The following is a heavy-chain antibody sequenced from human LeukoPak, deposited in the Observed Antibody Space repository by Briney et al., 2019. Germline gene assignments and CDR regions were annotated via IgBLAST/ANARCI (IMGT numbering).Heavy chain of an antibody. CDR3: ARDRGFGESTGFDP. J-gene: IGHJ5*02. D-gene: IGHD3-10*01. CDR1: GGSISSGGYY. CDR2: IYYSGST. V-gene: IGHV4-31*03. Sequence: SSQTLSLTCTVSGGSISSGGYYWSWIRQHPGKGLEWIGYIYYSGSTYYNPSLKSRVTISVDTSKNQFSLKLSSVTAADTAVYYCARDRGFGESTGFDPWGQGTLVTVSS.